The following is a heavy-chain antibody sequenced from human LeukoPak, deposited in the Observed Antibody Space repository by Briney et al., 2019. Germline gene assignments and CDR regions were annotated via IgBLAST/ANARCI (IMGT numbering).Heavy chain of an antibody. J-gene: IGHJ4*02. CDR3: AKAGDSSGYYHFDY. D-gene: IGHD3-22*01. V-gene: IGHV3-23*01. CDR2: ISGSGGTT. CDR1: GFTFNNYA. Sequence: GGSLRLSCAASGFTFNNYAMGWVRQAPGKGLEWVSVISGSGGTTYYADSVKGDFTISRHNSKNTLHLQLNTLRAEDTAIYYCAKAGDSSGYYHFDYWGQGTLVTVSS.